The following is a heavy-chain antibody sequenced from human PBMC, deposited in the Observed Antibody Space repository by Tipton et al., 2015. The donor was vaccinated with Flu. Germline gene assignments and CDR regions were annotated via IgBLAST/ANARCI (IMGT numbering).Heavy chain of an antibody. Sequence: TLSLTCTVSGGSISSYYWSWIRQPPGKGLEWIGYIYYSGSTNYNPSLKSRVTISVDTSKNQFSLKLSSVTAADTAVYYCARATRPEIAALDYWGQGTLVTVSS. CDR1: GGSISSYY. CDR3: ARATRPEIAALDY. CDR2: IYYSGST. V-gene: IGHV4-59*01. J-gene: IGHJ4*02. D-gene: IGHD6-13*01.